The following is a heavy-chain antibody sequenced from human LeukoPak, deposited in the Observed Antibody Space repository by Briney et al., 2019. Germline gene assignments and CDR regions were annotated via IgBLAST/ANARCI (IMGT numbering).Heavy chain of an antibody. CDR3: ARSKYYDTSAYYYAADY. V-gene: IGHV3-11*04. Sequence: GGSLRLSCAASGFTFSDYYMSWIRQAPGMGLEWVSNISISATTIYYADSVRGRFTISRDNAKNSVYLQMNSLRAEDTAVYYCARSKYYDTSAYYYAADYWGQGTLVTVSS. J-gene: IGHJ4*02. D-gene: IGHD3-22*01. CDR1: GFTFSDYY. CDR2: ISISATTI.